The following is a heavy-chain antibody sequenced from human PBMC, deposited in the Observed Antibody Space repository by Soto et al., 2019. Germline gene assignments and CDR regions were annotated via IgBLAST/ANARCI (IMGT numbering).Heavy chain of an antibody. Sequence: GGSLRLSCAASGFTFSSYGMHWVRQAPGKGLEWVAVIWYDGSNKYYADSVKGRFTISRDNSKNTLYLQMNSLRAEDTAVYYCARAYGEYSYYYYYGMDVWGQGTTVTVSS. D-gene: IGHD4-17*01. CDR3: ARAYGEYSYYYYYGMDV. CDR1: GFTFSSYG. V-gene: IGHV3-33*01. CDR2: IWYDGSNK. J-gene: IGHJ6*02.